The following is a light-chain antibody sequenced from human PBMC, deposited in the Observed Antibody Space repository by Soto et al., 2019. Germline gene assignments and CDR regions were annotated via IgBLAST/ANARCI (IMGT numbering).Light chain of an antibody. Sequence: QSALTQPPSASWSPGQSVAISCTGTSSDVGGYNYVSWYQHHPGKAPKLMIYEVSRRPSGVSDRFSGSKSGNTASLTVSGLQAEDEADYYCSSYSGSSNWVFGGGTKLTVL. V-gene: IGLV2-8*01. CDR2: EVS. CDR1: SSDVGGYNY. CDR3: SSYSGSSNWV. J-gene: IGLJ3*02.